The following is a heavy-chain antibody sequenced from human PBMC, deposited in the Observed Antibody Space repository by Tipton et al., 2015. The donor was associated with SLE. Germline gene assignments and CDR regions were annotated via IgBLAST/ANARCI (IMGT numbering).Heavy chain of an antibody. V-gene: IGHV4-39*01. CDR3: ARHDTNYGRNWFDP. J-gene: IGHJ5*02. CDR1: GGSISGSNYY. CDR2: ITNNGNT. Sequence: LRLSCTVSGGSISGSNYYWDWIRQPPGKGPEWIGRITNNGNTDYIPSLRSRVTMSVDTSKNHFSLKLSSVTAADTAVYYCARHDTNYGRNWFDPWGQGTLVTVSS. D-gene: IGHD2-8*01.